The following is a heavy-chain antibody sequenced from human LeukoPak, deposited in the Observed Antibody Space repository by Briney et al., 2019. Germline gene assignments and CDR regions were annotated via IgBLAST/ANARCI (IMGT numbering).Heavy chain of an antibody. J-gene: IGHJ4*02. CDR1: GFTFDDYA. Sequence: GGSLRLSCAASGFTFDDYAMHWVRQAPGKGLEWVSSISSSSSYIYYADSVKGRFTISRDNAKNSLYLQMNSLRAEDTAAYYCARDAPAVGYCSSTSCYPDYWGQGTLVTVSS. CDR2: ISSSSSYI. V-gene: IGHV3-21*01. CDR3: ARDAPAVGYCSSTSCYPDY. D-gene: IGHD2-2*01.